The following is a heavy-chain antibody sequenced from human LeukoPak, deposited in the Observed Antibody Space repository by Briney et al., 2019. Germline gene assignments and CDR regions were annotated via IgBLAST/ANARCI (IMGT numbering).Heavy chain of an antibody. Sequence: GGSLRLSCAASGFTFSSYSMNWVRQAPGKGLEWVSSISSSSSYIYYADSVKGRLTISRDNAKNSLYLQMNSLRAEDTAVYYCARGGTSCCYSDYWGQGTLVTVSS. V-gene: IGHV3-21*01. CDR2: ISSSSSYI. CDR3: ARGGTSCCYSDY. D-gene: IGHD2-2*01. J-gene: IGHJ4*02. CDR1: GFTFSSYS.